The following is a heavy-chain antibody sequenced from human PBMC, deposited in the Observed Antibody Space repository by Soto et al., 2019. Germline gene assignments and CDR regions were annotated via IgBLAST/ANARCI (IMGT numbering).Heavy chain of an antibody. CDR2: ISYDGSNK. D-gene: IGHD1-26*01. V-gene: IGHV3-30*18. CDR3: AKAPFSGSTLGFFDY. Sequence: VQLVESGGGVVQPGRSLRLSCAASGFTFSSYGMHWVRQAPGKGLEWVAVISYDGSNKYYADSVKGRFTISRDNSKNTLYLQMNSLRAEDTAVYYCAKAPFSGSTLGFFDYWGQGTLVTVSS. CDR1: GFTFSSYG. J-gene: IGHJ4*02.